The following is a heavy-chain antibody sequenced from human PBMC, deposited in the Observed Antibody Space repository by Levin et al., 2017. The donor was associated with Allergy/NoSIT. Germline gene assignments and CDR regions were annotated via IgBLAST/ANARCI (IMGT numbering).Heavy chain of an antibody. J-gene: IGHJ4*02. V-gene: IGHV3-15*01. CDR2: IKSKTDGGSV. CDR3: TTYSSSWYYFDY. Sequence: GGSLRLSCVASGITFSNAWLSWSRQAPGKGLEWVGRIKSKTDGGSVEYAAPVKGRFTISRDDSKNTLYLQMNSLQTEDTAVYFCTTYSSSWYYFDYWGQGTLVSVSS. CDR1: GITFSNAW. D-gene: IGHD6-13*01.